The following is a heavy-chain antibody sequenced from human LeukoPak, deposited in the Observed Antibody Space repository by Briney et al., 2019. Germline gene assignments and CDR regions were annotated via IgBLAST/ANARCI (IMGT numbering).Heavy chain of an antibody. V-gene: IGHV4-59*01. CDR3: AGGGLAVAVFDY. D-gene: IGHD6-19*01. CDR1: GGSISSYY. CDR2: IYYSGST. Sequence: PSETLSLTCTVSGGSISSYYWSWIRQPPGKGLEWIGYIYYSGSTNYNPSLKSRVTISVDTSKNQFSLKLSSVTAADTAVYYCAGGGLAVAVFDYWGQGTLVTVSS. J-gene: IGHJ4*02.